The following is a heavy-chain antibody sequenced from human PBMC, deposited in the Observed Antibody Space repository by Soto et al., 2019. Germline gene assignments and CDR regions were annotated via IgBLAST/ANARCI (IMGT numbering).Heavy chain of an antibody. Sequence: GGSLRLSCAASGFTFSSYWMSWVRQAPWKGLEWVANIKQDGIEKYYVDSVKGRFTISRDNAKKSLYLQMNSLRAEDTDVYYCARVGDSSGYYKDFDYLGQCNLVTVSS. D-gene: IGHD3-22*01. J-gene: IGHJ4*02. CDR2: IKQDGIEK. CDR3: ARVGDSSGYYKDFDY. V-gene: IGHV3-7*03. CDR1: GFTFSSYW.